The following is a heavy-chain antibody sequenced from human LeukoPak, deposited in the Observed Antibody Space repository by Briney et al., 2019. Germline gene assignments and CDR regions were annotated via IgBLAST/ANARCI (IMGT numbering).Heavy chain of an antibody. CDR3: ARDDRYGDYVRLVDY. CDR1: GYTFTGYY. CDR2: INPNSGGT. Sequence: ASVKVSCKASGYTFTGYYMHWVRQAPGQGLEWMGWINPNSGGTNYAQKFQGRATMTRDTSISTAYMELSRLRSDDTAVYYCARDDRYGDYVRLVDYWGQGTLVTVSS. V-gene: IGHV1-2*02. J-gene: IGHJ4*02. D-gene: IGHD4-17*01.